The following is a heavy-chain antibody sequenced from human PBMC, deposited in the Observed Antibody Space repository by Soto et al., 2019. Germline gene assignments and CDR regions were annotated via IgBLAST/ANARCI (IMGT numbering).Heavy chain of an antibody. D-gene: IGHD3-10*01. V-gene: IGHV4-59*08. Sequence: SETLSLTCTVSGGSISSYYWSWIRQPPGKGLEWIGYIYYRGSTNYNPSLKSRITISVDTSKNQFSLKLSSVTAADTAVYYCAGWFGEFSYYYYMDVWGKGTTVTVSS. CDR3: AGWFGEFSYYYYMDV. CDR1: GGSISSYY. J-gene: IGHJ6*03. CDR2: IYYRGST.